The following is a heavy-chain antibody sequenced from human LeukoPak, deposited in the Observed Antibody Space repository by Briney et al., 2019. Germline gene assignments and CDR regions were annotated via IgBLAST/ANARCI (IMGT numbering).Heavy chain of an antibody. Sequence: GGSLRLSCAASGFTFRSYGMHWVRQAPGKGLEWVAFIRYDGNSNYYADSVKGRFTISRDNSRSTLYLQMNSLRAEDTAVYYCAKEEVIRGNHGVYFDYWGQGTLVTVSS. CDR3: AKEEVIRGNHGVYFDY. CDR2: IRYDGNSN. CDR1: GFTFRSYG. D-gene: IGHD3-22*01. J-gene: IGHJ4*02. V-gene: IGHV3-30*02.